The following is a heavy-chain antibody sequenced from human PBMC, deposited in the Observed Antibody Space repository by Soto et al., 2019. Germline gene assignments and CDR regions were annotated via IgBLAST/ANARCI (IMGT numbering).Heavy chain of an antibody. V-gene: IGHV1-69*13. Sequence: ASVKVSCKASGGTFSSYAISWVRQAPGQGLEWMGGIIPIFGTANYAQKFQGRVTITADESTSTAYMELSSLRSEDTAVYYCARGYYDSSGYSEVGYWGQGTLVTVSS. CDR2: IIPIFGTA. CDR3: ARGYYDSSGYSEVGY. J-gene: IGHJ4*02. CDR1: GGTFSSYA. D-gene: IGHD3-22*01.